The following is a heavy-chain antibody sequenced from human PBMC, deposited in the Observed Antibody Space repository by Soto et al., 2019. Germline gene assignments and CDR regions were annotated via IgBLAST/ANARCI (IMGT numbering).Heavy chain of an antibody. CDR3: AVGRYFALSLVPSAQISFDF. J-gene: IGHJ4*02. CDR2: IIPIFGTA. CDR1: GGTFSSYA. Sequence: SVKVSCKASGGTFSSYAISWVRQAPGQGLEWMGGIIPIFGTANYAQKFQGRVTITADESTSTAYMELSSLRSEDTAVYYCAVGRYFALSLVPSAQISFDFWGQGTLVTVSS. V-gene: IGHV1-69*13. D-gene: IGHD3-9*01.